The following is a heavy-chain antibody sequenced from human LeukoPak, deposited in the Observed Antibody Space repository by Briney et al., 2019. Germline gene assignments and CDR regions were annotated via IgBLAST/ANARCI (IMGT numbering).Heavy chain of an antibody. J-gene: IGHJ6*03. V-gene: IGHV3-21*01. CDR3: ARNKGPKGYDMDV. D-gene: IGHD2-15*01. CDR1: GFNFNSYS. Sequence: GGSLRLSCAASGFNFNSYSMNWVRQAPGKGLEWVSSISSSSSYIYYADSVKGRSTISRDNAKNSLYLQMNSLRAEDTAVYYCARNKGPKGYDMDVWGKGTTVTVSS. CDR2: ISSSSSYI.